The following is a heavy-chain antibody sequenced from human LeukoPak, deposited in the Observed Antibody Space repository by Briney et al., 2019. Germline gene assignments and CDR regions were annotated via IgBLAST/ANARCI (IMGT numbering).Heavy chain of an antibody. J-gene: IGHJ6*03. V-gene: IGHV4-34*01. CDR3: ARGVTGYYYYYMDV. D-gene: IGHD3-16*01. CDR1: GGSFSGYY. Sequence: PSETLSLTCAVYGGSFSGYYWSWIRQPPGKGLDWIGEINHSGSTNYNPSLKSRVTISVDTSKNQFSLKLSSVTAADTAVYYCARGVTGYYYYYMDVWGKGTTVTVSS. CDR2: INHSGST.